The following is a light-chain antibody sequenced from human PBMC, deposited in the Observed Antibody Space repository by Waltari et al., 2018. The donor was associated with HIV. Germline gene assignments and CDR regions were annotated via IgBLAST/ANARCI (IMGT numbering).Light chain of an antibody. Sequence: EIVLTQSPGTLSLSPGERATLSCRARQSVSSSYLAWYLQKPAQAPRLLIYATSTRAPGIPDRFSGSGSGTDFTLTISRLEPEDFAVYYCQQYGTSPFTFGPGTKVDI. CDR1: QSVSSSY. CDR2: ATS. V-gene: IGKV3-20*01. J-gene: IGKJ3*01. CDR3: QQYGTSPFT.